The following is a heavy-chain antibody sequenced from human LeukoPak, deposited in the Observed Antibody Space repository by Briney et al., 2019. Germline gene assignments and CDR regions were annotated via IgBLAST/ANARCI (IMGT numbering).Heavy chain of an antibody. CDR2: ISSSSSYI. CDR1: GFTFSSYS. J-gene: IGHJ3*02. CDR3: ARPGTGYSDAFDI. V-gene: IGHV3-21*01. Sequence: GGSLRLSCAASGFTFSSYSMKWVRQAPGKGLEGVSSISSSSSYIYYADSVKGRFTLSRDNAKNSLYLQMDSLTAEDTAVYYCARPGTGYSDAFDIWGQGTMVTVSS. D-gene: IGHD3-9*01.